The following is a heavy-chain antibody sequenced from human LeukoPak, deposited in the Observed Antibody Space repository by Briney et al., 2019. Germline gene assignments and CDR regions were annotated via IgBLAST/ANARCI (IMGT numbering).Heavy chain of an antibody. CDR3: ARVEWEPGEYMDV. J-gene: IGHJ6*03. Sequence: ASVKVSCEASGYTFTGYYMHWVRQAPGQGLEWMGWINPNSGGTNYAQKFQGRVTMTRDTSISTAYMELSRLRSDDTAVYYCARVEWEPGEYMDVWGKGTTVTVSS. D-gene: IGHD1-26*01. CDR2: INPNSGGT. CDR1: GYTFTGYY. V-gene: IGHV1-2*02.